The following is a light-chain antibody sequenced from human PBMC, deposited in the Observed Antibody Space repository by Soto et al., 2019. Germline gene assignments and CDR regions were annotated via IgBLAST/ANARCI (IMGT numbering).Light chain of an antibody. CDR1: QNVNIN. CDR3: QQYKDWPPLT. Sequence: EIVMTQSPVTLSVSPGERVTLSCRASQNVNINLAWYQQRPGQAPRVLIYGASHRASGIPDRFSGSGSGTDFTLPISSLEPDDFALYYCQQYKDWPPLTFGGGTGVEIK. V-gene: IGKV3D-15*01. CDR2: GAS. J-gene: IGKJ4*01.